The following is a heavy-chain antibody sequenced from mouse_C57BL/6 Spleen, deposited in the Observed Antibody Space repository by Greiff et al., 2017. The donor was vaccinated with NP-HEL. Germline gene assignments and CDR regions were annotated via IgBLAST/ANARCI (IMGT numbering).Heavy chain of an antibody. V-gene: IGHV1-9*01. J-gene: IGHJ3*01. CDR1: GYTFTGYW. D-gene: IGHD3-2*02. CDR3: ARMGGSGYGGFAY. Sequence: VQLQQSGAELMKPGASVKLSCKATGYTFTGYWIEWVNQRPGHGLEWIGEILPGSGSTNYNEKFKGKATFTADTSSNTAYMQLSSLTTEKSAVYYCARMGGSGYGGFAYWGQGTLVTVSA. CDR2: ILPGSGST.